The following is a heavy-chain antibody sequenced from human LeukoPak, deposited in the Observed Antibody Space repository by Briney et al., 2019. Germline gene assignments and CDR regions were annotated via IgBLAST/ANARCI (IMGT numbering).Heavy chain of an antibody. V-gene: IGHV3-21*01. CDR2: ISSSSSYI. CDR3: ARFEFGAFDI. CDR1: GFTFSSYN. Sequence: GGSLRLSCAASGFTFSSYNINWVRQAPGKGLEWVSSISSSSSYIYSADSVKGRFTISRDNAKNSVYLQMKSLRAEDTAVYYCARFEFGAFDIWGQGTMVTVAS. D-gene: IGHD3-10*01. J-gene: IGHJ3*02.